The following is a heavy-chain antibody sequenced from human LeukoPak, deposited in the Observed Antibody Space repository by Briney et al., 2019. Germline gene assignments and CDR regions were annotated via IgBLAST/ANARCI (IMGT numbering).Heavy chain of an antibody. J-gene: IGHJ4*02. CDR2: ISRSSIYK. CDR3: ARDSRFGELECFDY. V-gene: IGHV3-21*01. Sequence: GGSLRLSCAASGFTFSSYTMTWVRQAPGKGLEWVSSISRSSIYKYYADSLKGRFTVSRDNVKNSLYLQMNSLRSEDTAVYYCARDSRFGELECFDYWGQGTLVTVSS. D-gene: IGHD3-10*01. CDR1: GFTFSSYT.